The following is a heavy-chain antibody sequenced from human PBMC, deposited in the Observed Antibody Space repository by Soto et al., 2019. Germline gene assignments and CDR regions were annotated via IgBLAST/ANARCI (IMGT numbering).Heavy chain of an antibody. Sequence: EVQLVESGGGLVQPGGSLRLSCAASGFTFSSYWMHWVRQAPGKGLVWVSRTNSDGRSTSYADSVKGRFTISRDNAKNTLYLQMHSLRAEDTAVYYCASYYGSGIYHPKYWGQGTLVTVAS. V-gene: IGHV3-74*01. CDR3: ASYYGSGIYHPKY. CDR2: TNSDGRST. J-gene: IGHJ4*02. CDR1: GFTFSSYW. D-gene: IGHD3-10*01.